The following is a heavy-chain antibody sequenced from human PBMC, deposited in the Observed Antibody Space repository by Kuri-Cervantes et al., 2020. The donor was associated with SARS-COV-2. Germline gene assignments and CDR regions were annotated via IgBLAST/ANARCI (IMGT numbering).Heavy chain of an antibody. D-gene: IGHD3-16*01. CDR1: GGSISSSSYY. CDR3: AGFLKGIVGGKKYYFDY. J-gene: IGHJ4*02. V-gene: IGHV4-39*07. Sequence: SETLSLTCTVSGGSISSSSYYWGWIRQPPGKGLEGIGSIYYSGSTYYNPSLKSRVTISVDTSKNQFSLKLSSVTAADTAVYYCAGFLKGIVGGKKYYFDYWGQGTLVTVSS. CDR2: IYYSGST.